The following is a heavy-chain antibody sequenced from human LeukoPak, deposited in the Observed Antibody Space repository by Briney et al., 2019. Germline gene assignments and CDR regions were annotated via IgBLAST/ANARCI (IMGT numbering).Heavy chain of an antibody. CDR1: GFTFSDYY. CDR2: ISSSGSTI. CDR3: ARVGRFYDNSYYYMDV. V-gene: IGHV3-11*01. D-gene: IGHD3-22*01. J-gene: IGHJ6*03. Sequence: GGSLRLSCAASGFTFSDYYMSWIRQAPGKGLEWVSYISSSGSTIYYADSVKGRFTISRDNAKNSLYLQMNSLRAEDTAVYYCARVGRFYDNSYYYMDVWGKGTTVTVSS.